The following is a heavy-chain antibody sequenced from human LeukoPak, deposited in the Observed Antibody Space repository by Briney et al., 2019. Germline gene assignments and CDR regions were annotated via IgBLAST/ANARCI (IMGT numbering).Heavy chain of an antibody. D-gene: IGHD3-22*01. CDR2: IRSKAYGGTT. V-gene: IGHV3-49*03. CDR3: TRVNRAYYYDSSGYQSSYYFDY. J-gene: IGHJ4*02. CDR1: GFTFGDYA. Sequence: GGSLRLSCTASGFTFGDYAMGWFRQAPGKGLEWVGFIRSKAYGGTTEYAASVKGRFTISRDDSKSIAYLQMNSLKTEDTAVYYCTRVNRAYYYDSSGYQSSYYFDYWGQGTLVTVSS.